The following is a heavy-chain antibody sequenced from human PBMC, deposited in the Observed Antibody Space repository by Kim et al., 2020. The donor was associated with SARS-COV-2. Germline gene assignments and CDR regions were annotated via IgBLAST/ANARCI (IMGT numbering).Heavy chain of an antibody. CDR2: ISSSSSYI. CDR1: GFTFSSYS. J-gene: IGHJ4*02. Sequence: GGSLRLSCAASGFTFSSYSMNWVRQAPGKGLEWVSSISSSSSYIYYADSVKGRFTISRDNAKNSLYLQMNSLRAEDTAVYYCASPHRGYSYGYDYWGQGTLVTVSS. CDR3: ASPHRGYSYGYDY. D-gene: IGHD5-18*01. V-gene: IGHV3-21*01.